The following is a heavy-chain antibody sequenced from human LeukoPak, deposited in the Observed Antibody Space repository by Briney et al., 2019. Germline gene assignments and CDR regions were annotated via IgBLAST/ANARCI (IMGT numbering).Heavy chain of an antibody. V-gene: IGHV3-30*18. Sequence: PGGSLRLSCAASGFTFSSYGMHWVRQAPGKGLEWVAVISYDGSNKYYADFVKGRFTISRDNSKNTLYLQMNSLRAEDTAVYYCAKDQPAAYFDYWGQGSLVTVSS. D-gene: IGHD2-2*01. CDR1: GFTFSSYG. CDR2: ISYDGSNK. J-gene: IGHJ4*02. CDR3: AKDQPAAYFDY.